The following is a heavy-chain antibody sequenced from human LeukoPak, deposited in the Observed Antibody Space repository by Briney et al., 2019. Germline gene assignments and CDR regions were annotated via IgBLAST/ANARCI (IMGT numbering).Heavy chain of an antibody. J-gene: IGHJ4*02. Sequence: PSETLSLTCAVSGGSISSGGYSWSWIRQPPGKGLEWIGYIYYSGATYYNPSLKSRVSISVDTSKNQFSLKMRSVTAADTAVYYCARHGIIDSSGYYSYYFDYWGQGTLVTVSS. CDR2: IYYSGAT. V-gene: IGHV4-30-4*07. CDR3: ARHGIIDSSGYYSYYFDY. D-gene: IGHD3-22*01. CDR1: GGSISSGGYS.